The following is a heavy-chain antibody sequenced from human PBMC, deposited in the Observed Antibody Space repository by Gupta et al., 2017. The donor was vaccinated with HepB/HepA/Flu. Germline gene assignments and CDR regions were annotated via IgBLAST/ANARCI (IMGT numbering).Heavy chain of an antibody. D-gene: IGHD3-16*02. CDR1: GGSISSSSYY. V-gene: IGHV4-39*01. Sequence: QLQLQESGPGLVKPSETLSLTCTVSGGSISSSSYYWGWIRQPPGKGLEWIGSIYYSGSTYYNPSLKSRVTISVDTSKNQFSLKLSSVTAADTAVYYCASRLYYDYVWGSYRYSSAFDIWGQGTMVTVSS. CDR2: IYYSGST. J-gene: IGHJ3*02. CDR3: ASRLYYDYVWGSYRYSSAFDI.